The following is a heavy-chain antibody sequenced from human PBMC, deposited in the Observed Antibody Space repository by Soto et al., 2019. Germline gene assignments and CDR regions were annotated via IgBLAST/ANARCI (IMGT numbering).Heavy chain of an antibody. V-gene: IGHV1-3*01. CDR3: ARDNLSSFNYYYGMDV. CDR1: GYTFTSYA. Sequence: QVQLVQSGAEVKKPGASVKVSCKASGYTFTSYAMHWVRQAPGQRLEWMGWINAGNGNTKYSQKFQGRVTITRDTSASTAYMELSSLRSEDTAVYYCARDNLSSFNYYYGMDVWGQGTTVTVSS. D-gene: IGHD6-6*01. CDR2: INAGNGNT. J-gene: IGHJ6*02.